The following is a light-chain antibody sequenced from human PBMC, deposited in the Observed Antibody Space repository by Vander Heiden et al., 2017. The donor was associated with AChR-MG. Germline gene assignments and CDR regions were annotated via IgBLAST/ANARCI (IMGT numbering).Light chain of an antibody. Sequence: EIVFTQSQATLSLSPGERATLSCRASQSVSSYLAWYQQKPGQAPRLLIYEASNRATGIPARFSGSGYGTDFTLTISSLEPEDFAVYYCQQRSNGPPGITFGQGTRLEIK. CDR1: QSVSSY. CDR3: QQRSNGPPGIT. J-gene: IGKJ5*01. V-gene: IGKV3-11*01. CDR2: EAS.